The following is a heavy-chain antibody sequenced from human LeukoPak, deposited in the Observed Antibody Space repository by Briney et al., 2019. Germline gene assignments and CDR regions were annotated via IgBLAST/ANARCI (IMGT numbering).Heavy chain of an antibody. CDR2: IHHSGST. CDR3: ARALGTGWSQKE. Sequence: SETLSLTCAVYGGSFRGYYWTWIRQPPGKGLEWIGEIHHSGSTNYNPSLTSRVTISVDMSKNQLSLKLSSVTAADTAVYYCARALGTGWSQKEWGQGTLVTVSS. V-gene: IGHV4-34*01. D-gene: IGHD6-19*01. CDR1: GGSFRGYY. J-gene: IGHJ4*02.